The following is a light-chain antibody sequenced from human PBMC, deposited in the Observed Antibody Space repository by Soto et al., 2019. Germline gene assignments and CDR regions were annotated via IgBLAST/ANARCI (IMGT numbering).Light chain of an antibody. CDR1: QSVSSN. Sequence: EIVMTQSPATLSASPGERATLSCRASQSVSSNLAWYQQKPGQAPRLLIYGASTRATTIPARFSGSGSGTEFTLTISSLQSEDFAVYYCQQYNNWPYTFGQGTKLEIK. J-gene: IGKJ2*01. CDR2: GAS. CDR3: QQYNNWPYT. V-gene: IGKV3-15*01.